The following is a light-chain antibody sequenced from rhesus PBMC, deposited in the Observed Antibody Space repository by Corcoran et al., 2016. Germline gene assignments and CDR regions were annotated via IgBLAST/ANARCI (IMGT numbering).Light chain of an antibody. CDR3: QQHNSYPLT. V-gene: IGKV1S14*01. CDR1: QDISND. Sequence: DIQMTQSPSSLSASVGDTVTITCRASQDISNDLAWYQQKPGKAPKPLIYYASKLESGVPSRFSGSGAGTVFTLTISSLQPEDFATCYCQQHNSYPLTFGGGTRVEIK. J-gene: IGKJ4*01. CDR2: YAS.